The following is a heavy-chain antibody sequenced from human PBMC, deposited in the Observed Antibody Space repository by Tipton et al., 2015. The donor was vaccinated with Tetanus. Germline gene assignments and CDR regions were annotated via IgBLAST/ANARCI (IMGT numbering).Heavy chain of an antibody. CDR3: AGVYLGYCSGGSCYGWFDP. Sequence: SLRLSCAASGFTFSSYAMHWVRQAPGKGLEWVAVISYDGSNKYYADSVKGRFTISRDNSKNTLYLQMNSLRAEDTAVYYCAGVYLGYCSGGSCYGWFDPWGQGTLVTVSS. J-gene: IGHJ5*02. D-gene: IGHD2-15*01. V-gene: IGHV3-30-3*01. CDR2: ISYDGSNK. CDR1: GFTFSSYA.